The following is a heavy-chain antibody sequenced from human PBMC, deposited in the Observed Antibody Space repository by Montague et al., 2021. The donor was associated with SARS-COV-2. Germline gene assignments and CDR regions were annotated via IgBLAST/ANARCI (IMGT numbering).Heavy chain of an antibody. J-gene: IGHJ3*02. D-gene: IGHD3-3*01. V-gene: IGHV4-39*01. Sequence: SETLSLTCTVSGSSISSSSYYWGWIRQPPGQGLVWIGRIYYSGSTYYNPSLKSRVTISVDTSKNQFSLKLSSVTAADTAVYYCARHSGRDTIFGVVIIPDAFDIWGQGTMVTVSS. CDR1: GSSISSSSYY. CDR2: IYYSGST. CDR3: ARHSGRDTIFGVVIIPDAFDI.